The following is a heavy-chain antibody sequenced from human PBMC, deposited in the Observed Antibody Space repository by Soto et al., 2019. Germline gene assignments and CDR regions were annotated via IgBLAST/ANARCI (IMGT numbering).Heavy chain of an antibody. CDR3: TKARLWGGDGYNSYYYNAMDV. CDR2: ISWNSGRI. CDR1: GFTFDDYA. D-gene: IGHD3-16*01. Sequence: PGGFLRLSCAASGFTFDDYAMYWVRQVPGKGLEWVSGISWNSGRIGYADSVKGRFTISRDNAKNSLYLQMNSLRPEDTALYYCTKARLWGGDGYNSYYYNAMDVWGQGTTVTVSS. J-gene: IGHJ6*02. V-gene: IGHV3-9*01.